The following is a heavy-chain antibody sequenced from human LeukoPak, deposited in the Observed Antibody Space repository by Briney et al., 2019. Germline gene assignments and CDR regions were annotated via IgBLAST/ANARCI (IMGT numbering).Heavy chain of an antibody. D-gene: IGHD3-10*01. CDR2: ISWNSGSL. CDR3: AKDYGSGVPYWYFDL. J-gene: IGHJ2*01. V-gene: IGHV3-9*01. CDR1: GFIFDDYA. Sequence: GGSLRLSCAASGFIFDDYAMHWVRQAPGKGLEWVSGISWNSGSLDYADSVKGRFTISRDNAKNSLYLQMNSLRPEDTALYYCAKDYGSGVPYWYFDLWGRGTLVTVSS.